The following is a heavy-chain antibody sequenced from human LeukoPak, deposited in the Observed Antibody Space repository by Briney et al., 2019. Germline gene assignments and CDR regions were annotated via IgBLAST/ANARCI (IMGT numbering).Heavy chain of an antibody. CDR2: IIPIFGTA. J-gene: IGHJ5*02. V-gene: IGHV1-69*13. CDR1: GGTFSSYA. D-gene: IGHD3-10*01. CDR3: ARGPARITMLSWFDP. Sequence: GASVKVSCKASGGTFSSYAISWVRQAPGQGLEWMGGIIPIFGTANYAQKFQGRVTITADESTSTAYMELSSLRSEDTAVYYCARGPARITMLSWFDPWGQGTLVTVSS.